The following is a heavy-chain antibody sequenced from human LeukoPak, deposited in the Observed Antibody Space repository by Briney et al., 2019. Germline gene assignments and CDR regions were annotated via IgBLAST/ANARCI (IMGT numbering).Heavy chain of an antibody. V-gene: IGHV1-46*01. CDR1: GYTFTSYY. D-gene: IGHD3-22*01. CDR3: ARVRTYYYDSSGPTDAFDI. J-gene: IGHJ3*02. Sequence: ASVKVSCKASGYTFTSYYMHWVRQAPGQGLEWMGIINPSGGSTSYAQKFQGRVTMTRDTSTSTVYMELSSLRSEDTAVYYCARVRTYYYDSSGPTDAFDIWGQGTMVTVSS. CDR2: INPSGGST.